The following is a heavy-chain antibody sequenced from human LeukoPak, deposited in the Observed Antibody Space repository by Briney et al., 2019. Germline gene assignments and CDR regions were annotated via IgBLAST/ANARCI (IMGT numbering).Heavy chain of an antibody. Sequence: GESLKISCKGSGYSFTSYWIGWVRQMPGKGLEWMGIIYPGDSDTRYSPSFQGQVTISPDKSISTAYLQWSSLKASDTAMYYCARGQSRYYYYMDVWGKGTTVTVSS. CDR1: GYSFTSYW. CDR3: ARGQSRYYYYMDV. J-gene: IGHJ6*03. CDR2: IYPGDSDT. V-gene: IGHV5-51*01.